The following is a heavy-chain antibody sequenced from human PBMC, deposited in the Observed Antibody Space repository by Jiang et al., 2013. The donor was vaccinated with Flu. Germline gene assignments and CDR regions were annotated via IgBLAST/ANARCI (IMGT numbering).Heavy chain of an antibody. V-gene: IGHV1-69*01. Sequence: EVKKPGSSVKVSCKASGGTFSSYAISWVRQAPGQGLEWMGGIIPIFGTANYAQKFQGRVTITADESTSTAYMELSSLRSEDTAVYYCARGLTGSYGVYYFDYWGQGTLVTVSS. CDR2: IIPIFGTA. J-gene: IGHJ4*02. CDR1: GGTFSSYA. D-gene: IGHD1-26*01. CDR3: ARGLTGSYGVYYFDY.